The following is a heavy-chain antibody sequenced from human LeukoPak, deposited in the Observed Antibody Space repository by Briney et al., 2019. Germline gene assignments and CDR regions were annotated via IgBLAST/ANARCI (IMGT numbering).Heavy chain of an antibody. CDR2: IRYDRSNK. D-gene: IGHD6-13*01. Sequence: GGSLRLSCAASGFTFSSYGLHWVRQAPGKGLEWVAFIRYDRSNKYYADSVKGRFTISRDNSKNTLYLQMNSLRAEDTAVYYCAKGGSPSSSWYLRYTESPVHFDYWGQGTLVTVSS. V-gene: IGHV3-30*02. J-gene: IGHJ4*02. CDR3: AKGGSPSSSWYLRYTESPVHFDY. CDR1: GFTFSSYG.